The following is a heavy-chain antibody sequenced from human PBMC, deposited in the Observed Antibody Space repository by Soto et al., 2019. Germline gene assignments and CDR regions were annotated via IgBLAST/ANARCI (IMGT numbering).Heavy chain of an antibody. CDR3: AKDSHLYGYQCPADY. V-gene: IGHV3-30*18. D-gene: IGHD5-18*01. Sequence: PGGSLRLSCAASGFTFSSYGMHWVRQAPGKGLEWVAVISYDGSNKYYADSVKGRFTISRDNPKNTLYLQMNSLRAEDTAVYYCAKDSHLYGYQCPADYWGQGTLVTVSS. J-gene: IGHJ4*02. CDR1: GFTFSSYG. CDR2: ISYDGSNK.